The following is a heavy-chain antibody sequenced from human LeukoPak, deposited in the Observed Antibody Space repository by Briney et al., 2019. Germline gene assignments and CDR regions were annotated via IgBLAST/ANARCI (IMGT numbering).Heavy chain of an antibody. CDR3: ARESADYIFDY. Sequence: SESLSLTCTVSGGSISSYYWSWIRQPPGKGLEWIGYIYYSGSTNYNPSLKSRVTISVDTSKNQFSLKLSSVTAADTAVYYCARESADYIFDYWGQGTPVTVSS. J-gene: IGHJ4*02. CDR1: GGSISSYY. CDR2: IYYSGST. V-gene: IGHV4-59*01. D-gene: IGHD3-16*01.